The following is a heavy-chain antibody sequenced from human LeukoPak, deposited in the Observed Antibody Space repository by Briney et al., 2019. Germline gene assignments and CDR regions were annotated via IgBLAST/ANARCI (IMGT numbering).Heavy chain of an antibody. D-gene: IGHD2-2*01. V-gene: IGHV3-48*04. CDR3: ARRTYCSSTSCYAPDAFDI. Sequence: GRSLRLSCAASGFTFSSYSMNWVRQAPGKGLEWVSYISSSSSTIYYADSVKGRFTISRDNAKNSLYLQMNSLRAEDMAVYYCARRTYCSSTSCYAPDAFDIWGQGTMVTVSS. J-gene: IGHJ3*02. CDR2: ISSSSSTI. CDR1: GFTFSSYS.